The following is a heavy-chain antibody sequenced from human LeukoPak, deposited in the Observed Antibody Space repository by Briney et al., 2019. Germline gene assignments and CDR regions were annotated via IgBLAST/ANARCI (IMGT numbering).Heavy chain of an antibody. V-gene: IGHV4-38-2*02. CDR1: GYSISSGYY. CDR2: IYHSGST. CDR3: ARVDIVATIIDY. D-gene: IGHD5-12*01. Sequence: SETLSLTCTVSGYSISSGYYWGWIRQPPGKGLEWIGSIYHSGSTYYNPSLKSRVTISVDTSKNQFSLKLSSVTAADTAVYYCARVDIVATIIDYWGQGTLVTVSS. J-gene: IGHJ4*02.